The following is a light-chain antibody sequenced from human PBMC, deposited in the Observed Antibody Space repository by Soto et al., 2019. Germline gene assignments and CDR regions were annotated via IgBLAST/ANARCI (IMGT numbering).Light chain of an antibody. CDR1: QGISNY. CDR2: AAS. V-gene: IGKV1-27*01. J-gene: IGKJ1*01. CDR3: QQRYSTTWT. Sequence: DIQMTQSPSSLSASVGDRVTITCRASQGISNYLAWYQQKPGKVPKLLIYAASTLQSGVPSRFSGSGSGTDFNLTISRLQTEDVATYACQQRYSTTWTFGQGTKVDIK.